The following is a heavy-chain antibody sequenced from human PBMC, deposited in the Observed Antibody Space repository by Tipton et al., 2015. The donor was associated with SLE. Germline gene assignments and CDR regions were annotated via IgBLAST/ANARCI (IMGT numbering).Heavy chain of an antibody. CDR1: GGSISSHY. Sequence: TLSLTCTVSGGSISSHYWSWLRQPPGKGLEWIGYISYSGSTNYNPSLKSRVTISVDTSKNQFSLKLSSVTAADTAVYYCAREMVVTLNWFDPWGQGTLVTVSS. CDR2: ISYSGST. D-gene: IGHD2-21*02. V-gene: IGHV4-59*11. CDR3: AREMVVTLNWFDP. J-gene: IGHJ5*02.